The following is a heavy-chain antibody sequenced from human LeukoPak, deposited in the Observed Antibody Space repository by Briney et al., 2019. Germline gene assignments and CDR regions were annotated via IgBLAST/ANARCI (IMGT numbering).Heavy chain of an antibody. CDR2: IKSDGSIT. CDR3: ARVGASVGAIDY. Sequence: HPGGSLRLSCAASGFTFSSYWMHWVRQDPGKGRVWVSRIKSDGSITSYADSVKGRFTISRDNAKNTLYLQMNSLRAEDTAVYYCARVGASVGAIDYWGQGTLVTVSS. D-gene: IGHD1-26*01. V-gene: IGHV3-74*01. CDR1: GFTFSSYW. J-gene: IGHJ4*02.